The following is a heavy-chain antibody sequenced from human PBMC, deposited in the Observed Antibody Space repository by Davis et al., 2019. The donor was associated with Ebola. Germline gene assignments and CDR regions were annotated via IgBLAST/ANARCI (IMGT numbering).Heavy chain of an antibody. CDR1: GGSFSSSA. D-gene: IGHD3-22*01. J-gene: IGHJ3*02. Sequence: SVKVSCKPSGGSFSSSAPNWVRQAPGQGLEWMGGIIPLFGSVTYAQKFQGRLTITAADSTGTAYMELYSLTSEDTAVYYCAKGVIITVAAYDAFDIWGQGTMVTVSS. CDR3: AKGVIITVAAYDAFDI. V-gene: IGHV1-69*13. CDR2: IIPLFGSV.